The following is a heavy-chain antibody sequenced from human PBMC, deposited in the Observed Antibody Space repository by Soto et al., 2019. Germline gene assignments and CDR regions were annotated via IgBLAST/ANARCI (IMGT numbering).Heavy chain of an antibody. CDR3: AREGVTYSLDI. CDR1: GGSIRSGGYY. V-gene: IGHV4-30-4*02. D-gene: IGHD2-15*01. Sequence: PSETLSLTCTVSGGSIRSGGYYWSWICQTQGKGMEWIGYSDHSGSTYYTPSLELRVTIAVDTSNNQFSLKLTSVTAADSAVNYCAREGVTYSLDIWGQGTMVTASS. J-gene: IGHJ3*02. CDR2: SDHSGST.